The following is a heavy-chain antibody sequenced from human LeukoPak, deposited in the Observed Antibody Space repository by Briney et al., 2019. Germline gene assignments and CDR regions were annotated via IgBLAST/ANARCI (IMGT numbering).Heavy chain of an antibody. CDR2: IKQDGSEK. CDR1: GFIFSDYW. J-gene: IGHJ4*02. V-gene: IGHV3-7*03. D-gene: IGHD5-12*01. Sequence: PGGSLRLSCAAFGFIFSDYWMSWVRQVPGKGLEWVANIKQDGSEKYYVDSVKGRFTISRDNAKNSLHLRMNSLRAEDTAVYYCARVGGRGYSGYDSGGYWGQGTLVTVSS. CDR3: ARVGGRGYSGYDSGGY.